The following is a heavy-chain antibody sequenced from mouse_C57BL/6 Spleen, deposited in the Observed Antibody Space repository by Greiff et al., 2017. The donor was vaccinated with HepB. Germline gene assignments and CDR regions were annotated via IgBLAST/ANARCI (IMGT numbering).Heavy chain of an antibody. D-gene: IGHD1-1*01. CDR1: GYTFTDYY. CDR3: AKGKTYDYGSRDYAMDY. CDR2: INPYNGGT. V-gene: IGHV1-19*01. Sequence: EVQLQQSGPVLVKPGASVKMSCKASGYTFTDYYMNWVKQSHGKSLEWIGVINPYNGGTSYNQKFKGKATLTVDKSSSTAYMELNSLTSEDTAVYDGAKGKTYDYGSRDYAMDYWGQGTSVTVSS. J-gene: IGHJ4*01.